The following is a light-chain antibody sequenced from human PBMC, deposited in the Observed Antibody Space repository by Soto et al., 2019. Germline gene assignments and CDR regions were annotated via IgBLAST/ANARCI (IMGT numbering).Light chain of an antibody. CDR2: NTT. V-gene: IGKV3-20*01. J-gene: IGKJ3*01. CDR3: QHYGGSFI. CDR1: QSINSKS. Sequence: EIVLTQSPGTLSLSPGEGATVSCRVSQSINSKSLVWYQRKFGQAPRRLIYNTTSRATGIPDRCSGSGSGTYFTLSISRLEPEDFALYYCQHYGGSFIFGPGTKVDFK.